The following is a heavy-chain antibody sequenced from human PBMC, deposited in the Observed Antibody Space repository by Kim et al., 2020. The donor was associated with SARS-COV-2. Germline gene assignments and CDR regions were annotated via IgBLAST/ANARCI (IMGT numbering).Heavy chain of an antibody. Sequence: GGSLRLSCAASGFTFEDFSMHWVRQAPGKGLEWVSLVTWNGVTTYYADSAKGRFTVSRDNSKDSLYLQMNSLRPEDTALYYCAKQMWEYMDVWGKGTAVTVSS. CDR3: AKQMWEYMDV. CDR2: VTWNGVTT. J-gene: IGHJ6*03. D-gene: IGHD1-26*01. CDR1: GFTFEDFS. V-gene: IGHV3-43*01.